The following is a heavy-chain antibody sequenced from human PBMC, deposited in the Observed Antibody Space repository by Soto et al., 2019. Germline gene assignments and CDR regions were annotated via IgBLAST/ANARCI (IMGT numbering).Heavy chain of an antibody. J-gene: IGHJ6*02. D-gene: IGHD2-2*02. Sequence: GSLRLSCAASGFTFSSYWMSWVRQAPGKGLEWVANIKQDGSEKYYVDSVKGRFTISRDNAKNSLYLQMNSLRAEDTAVYYCARDHIVVVPAAILLDYYGMDVWGQGTTVTVSS. CDR1: GFTFSSYW. CDR2: IKQDGSEK. CDR3: ARDHIVVVPAAILLDYYGMDV. V-gene: IGHV3-7*01.